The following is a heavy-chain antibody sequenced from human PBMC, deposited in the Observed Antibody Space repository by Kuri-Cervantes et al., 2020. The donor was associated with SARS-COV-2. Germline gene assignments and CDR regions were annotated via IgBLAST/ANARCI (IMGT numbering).Heavy chain of an antibody. V-gene: IGHV3-30*18. CDR2: ISHDGKNK. CDR1: GFNFSRTD. J-gene: IGHJ4*02. Sequence: GESLKISCAASGFNFSRTDMHWVRQAPGKGLEWVAVISHDGKNKKCIASGKGRFTISRDNAKNSLYLQMNSLRAEDTAVYYCAKDPRTTVTTFLFDYWGQGTLVTVSS. D-gene: IGHD4-17*01. CDR3: AKDPRTTVTTFLFDY.